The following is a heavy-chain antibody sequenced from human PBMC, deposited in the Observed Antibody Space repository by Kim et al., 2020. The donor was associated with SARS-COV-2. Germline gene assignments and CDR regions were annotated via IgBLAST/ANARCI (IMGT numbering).Heavy chain of an antibody. CDR2: IYYSGST. CDR1: GGSISSYY. J-gene: IGHJ5*02. V-gene: IGHV4-59*13. D-gene: IGHD1-1*01. CDR3: ARATYGTTHPSFWFDP. Sequence: SETLSLTCTVSGGSISSYYWSWIRQPPGKGLEWIGYIYYSGSTNYNPSLKSRVTISVDTSKNQFSLKLSSVTAADTAVYYCARATYGTTHPSFWFDPWGQGTLVTVSS.